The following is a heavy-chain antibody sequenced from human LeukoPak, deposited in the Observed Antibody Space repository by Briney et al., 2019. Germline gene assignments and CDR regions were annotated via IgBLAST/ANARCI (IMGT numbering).Heavy chain of an antibody. CDR3: ARVQRTYYYDXSGFDY. V-gene: IGHV3-20*04. J-gene: IGHJ4*02. CDR2: INWNGDNI. Sequence: GGSLRLSCAASGFTFDDYGMTWVRQAPGKGLEWVSGINWNGDNIGYADSVKGRFTISRDNAENSLYLQMNSLRAEDTALYYCARVQRTYYYDXSGFDYWXXGTLVTVSX. D-gene: IGHD3-22*01. CDR1: GFTFDDYG.